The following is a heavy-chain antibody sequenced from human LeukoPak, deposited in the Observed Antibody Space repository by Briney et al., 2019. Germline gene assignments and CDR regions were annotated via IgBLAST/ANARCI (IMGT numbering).Heavy chain of an antibody. J-gene: IGHJ5*02. CDR3: ARDCSGGSCYSGVGVDP. Sequence: PSETLSLTCTVSGGSISSGSYYWSWIRQPAGKGLEWIGRIYTSGSTNYNPSLKSRVTISVDTSKNQFSLKLSSVTAADTAVHYCARDCSGGSCYSGVGVDPWGQGTLVTVSS. V-gene: IGHV4-61*02. CDR2: IYTSGST. D-gene: IGHD2-15*01. CDR1: GGSISSGSYY.